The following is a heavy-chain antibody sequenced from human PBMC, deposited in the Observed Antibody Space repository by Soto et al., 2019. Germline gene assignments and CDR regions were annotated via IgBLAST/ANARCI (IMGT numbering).Heavy chain of an antibody. CDR1: GFSFSDYS. V-gene: IGHV3-21*01. CDR3: ARDWAYCSGPGFRDYYHYMDV. Sequence: EVQLVESGGGLVKPGGSLRLSCAASGFSFSDYSMNWVRQAPGKGLEWVSSISGSSSYIYYADSLKGRVTVSRDNGEESLYLQMHSLRAEDPALYYCARDWAYCSGPGFRDYYHYMDVWGKGTTVTVSS. D-gene: IGHD2-15*01. J-gene: IGHJ6*03. CDR2: ISGSSSYI.